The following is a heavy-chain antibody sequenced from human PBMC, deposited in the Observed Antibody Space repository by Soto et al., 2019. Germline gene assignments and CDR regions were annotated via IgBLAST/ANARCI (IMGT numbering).Heavy chain of an antibody. CDR3: ARCWGTPRGGATGRYYYYGMDV. CDR2: IYYSGST. J-gene: IGHJ6*02. V-gene: IGHV4-59*01. Sequence: QVQLQESGPGLVKPSETLSLTCTVSGGSISSYYWSWIRQPPGKGLEWIGYIYYSGSTNYNPSLKSRVTISVDTSKNQFSLKLSSVTAADTAVYYCARCWGTPRGGATGRYYYYGMDVWGQGTTVTVSS. CDR1: GGSISSYY. D-gene: IGHD1-26*01.